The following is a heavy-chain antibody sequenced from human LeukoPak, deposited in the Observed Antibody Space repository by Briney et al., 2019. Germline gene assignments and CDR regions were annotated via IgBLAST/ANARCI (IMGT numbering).Heavy chain of an antibody. CDR2: IYYSGST. J-gene: IGHJ3*02. Sequence: SETLSLTCTVSGGSISSSSYYWGWIRQPPGKGLEWIGSIYYSGSTYYNPSLKSRVIISVDTSKNQFSLKLSSVTAADTAVYYCARDEYYDSSGLTGLGAFDIWGQGTMVTVSS. V-gene: IGHV4-39*07. CDR3: ARDEYYDSSGLTGLGAFDI. CDR1: GGSISSSSYY. D-gene: IGHD3-22*01.